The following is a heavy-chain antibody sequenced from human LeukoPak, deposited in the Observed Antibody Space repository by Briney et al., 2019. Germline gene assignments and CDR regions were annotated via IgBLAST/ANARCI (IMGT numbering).Heavy chain of an antibody. J-gene: IGHJ5*02. V-gene: IGHV4-4*07. D-gene: IGHD3-3*01. CDR2: IYTSGST. CDR1: GGSISSYY. CDR3: ARESGGITIFGVVPEDWFDP. Sequence: SETLSLTCTVSGGSISSYYWSWIRQPAGKGLEWIGRIYTSGSTNYNPSLKSRDTMSVDTSKNQFSLKLSSVTAADTAVYYCARESGGITIFGVVPEDWFDPWGQGTLVTVSS.